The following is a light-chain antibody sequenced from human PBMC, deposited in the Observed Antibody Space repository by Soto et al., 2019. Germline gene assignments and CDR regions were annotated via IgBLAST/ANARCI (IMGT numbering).Light chain of an antibody. CDR2: DAS. Sequence: EIVLTQSPVTLSLSPGARAPLSCRASQSVRTYLAWYQVKPGQAPRLLIYDASRRAPGVPARFSGSGSGTDFTLTISSLEPEDFAVYYCQQRSNWPPITFGQGTRLEIK. CDR3: QQRSNWPPIT. V-gene: IGKV3-11*01. J-gene: IGKJ5*01. CDR1: QSVRTY.